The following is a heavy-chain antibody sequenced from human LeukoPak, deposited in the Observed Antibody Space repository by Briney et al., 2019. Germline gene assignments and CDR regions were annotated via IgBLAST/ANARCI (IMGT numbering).Heavy chain of an antibody. CDR3: AKDGGLWVSAHWGDS. J-gene: IGHJ4*02. D-gene: IGHD7-27*01. CDR1: GFTFSSYT. V-gene: IGHV3-23*01. CDR2: ITTGGPNT. Sequence: GGSLRLSCTASGFTFSSYTMSWVRQAPGKGLKWVSTITTGGPNTYYADSVKGRFTVSRDDTKNTLYLQMNSLRAEDTAVYYCAKDGGLWVSAHWGDSWGRGTLVTVSS.